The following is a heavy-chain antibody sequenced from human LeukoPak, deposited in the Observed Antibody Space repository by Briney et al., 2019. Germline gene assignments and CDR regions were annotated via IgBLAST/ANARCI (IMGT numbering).Heavy chain of an antibody. J-gene: IGHJ3*02. D-gene: IGHD5-12*01. V-gene: IGHV4-4*02. CDR3: ASGYFFAFDI. CDR1: GGSISTNNW. CDR2: IYHTGST. Sequence: PSETLSLTCAVSGGSISTNNWWHWVRQSPGKGLEWIGEIYHTGSTNYNPSLKSRVTMSIDTPKNQFSLKVNSVTAADTAVYYCASGYFFAFDIWGQGTMVTVSS.